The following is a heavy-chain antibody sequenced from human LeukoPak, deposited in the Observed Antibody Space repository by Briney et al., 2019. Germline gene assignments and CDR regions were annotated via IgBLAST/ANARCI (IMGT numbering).Heavy chain of an antibody. CDR2: IYYSGST. CDR1: GGSISSSSYY. J-gene: IGHJ4*02. CDR3: ARVTGYMTEDYFDY. Sequence: SETLSLTCTVSGGSISSSSYYWGWIRQPPGKGLEWIGSIYYSGSTYYNPSLKSRVTISVDTSKNQFSLRLSSVTAADTAVYYCARVTGYMTEDYFDYWGQGTLITVSS. V-gene: IGHV4-39*07. D-gene: IGHD6-13*01.